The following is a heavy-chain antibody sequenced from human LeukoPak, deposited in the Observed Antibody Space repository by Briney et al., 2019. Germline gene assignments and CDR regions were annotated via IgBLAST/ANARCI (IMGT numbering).Heavy chain of an antibody. J-gene: IGHJ5*02. V-gene: IGHV4-34*01. CDR1: GGSFSGYY. CDR3: ARLRSSWLRVWWFDP. Sequence: SETLSLTCAVYGGSFSGYYWSWIRQPPGKGLEWIGEINHSGSTNYNPSLKSRVTISVDTSKNQFSLKLSSVTAADTAVYYCARLRSSWLRVWWFDPWGQGTLVTVSS. CDR2: INHSGST. D-gene: IGHD6-13*01.